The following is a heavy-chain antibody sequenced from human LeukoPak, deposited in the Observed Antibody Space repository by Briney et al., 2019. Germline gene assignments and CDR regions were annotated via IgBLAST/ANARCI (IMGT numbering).Heavy chain of an antibody. CDR2: IYSGGST. Sequence: PGGSLRLSCAASGFIVSSNCMTWVRQAPGKGLEWVSVIYSGGSTYYADSVKGRFTISRDNSKNSLYLQMNSLRTEDTALYYCAKDISSTGGFQHWGQGTLVTVSS. CDR1: GFIVSSNC. J-gene: IGHJ1*01. D-gene: IGHD1-14*01. CDR3: AKDISSTGGFQH. V-gene: IGHV3-53*05.